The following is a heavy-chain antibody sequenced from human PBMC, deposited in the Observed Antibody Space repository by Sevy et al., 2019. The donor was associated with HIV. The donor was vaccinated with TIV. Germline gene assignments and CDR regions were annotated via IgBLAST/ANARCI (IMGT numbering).Heavy chain of an antibody. CDR2: ISSSSSTI. CDR1: GFTFSSYE. D-gene: IGHD3-9*01. CDR3: AGQSYFDWLGHSMN. V-gene: IGHV3-48*03. J-gene: IGHJ4*02. Sequence: GVSLRLSCAASGFTFSSYEMNWVRQAPGKGLEWVSYISSSSSTIYYADSVKGRFTISRDNAKNSLYLQMNSLRAEDTAVYYCAGQSYFDWLGHSMNWGQGTLVTVSS.